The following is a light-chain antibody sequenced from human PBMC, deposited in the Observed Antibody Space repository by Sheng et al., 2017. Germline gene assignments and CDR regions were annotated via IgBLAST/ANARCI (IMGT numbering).Light chain of an antibody. Sequence: DIQMTQSPSSLSASVGDRVTITCRASQSISSYLNWYQQKPGKAPKLLIYAASSLQSGVPSRXSGSGSGTDFTLTISSLQPEDFATYYCQQSYSTPPLTFGGGTKVEIK. CDR3: QQSYSTPPLT. CDR1: QSISSY. V-gene: IGKV1-39*01. J-gene: IGKJ4*01. CDR2: AAS.